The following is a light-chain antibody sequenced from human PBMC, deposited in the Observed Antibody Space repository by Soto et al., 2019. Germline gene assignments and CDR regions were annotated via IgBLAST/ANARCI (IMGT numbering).Light chain of an antibody. CDR2: EVS. J-gene: IGLJ1*01. V-gene: IGLV2-8*01. CDR1: SSDVGGYNY. Sequence: QSVLTQPPSASGSPGQSVTIYCTGNSSDVGGYNYVSWYQQHPGKAPKLMIYEVSKRPSGVPDRFSGSKSGNTASLTVSGLQAEDEADYYCSSYAGSNNPYVFGTGTKLTVL. CDR3: SSYAGSNNPYV.